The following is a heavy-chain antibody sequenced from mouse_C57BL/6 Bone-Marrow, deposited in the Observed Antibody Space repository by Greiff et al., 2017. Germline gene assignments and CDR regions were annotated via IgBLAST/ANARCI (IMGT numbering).Heavy chain of an antibody. V-gene: IGHV5-6*02. CDR3: ARLPYYSNYEGYFDY. Sequence: EVKLMESGGDLVKPGGSLKLSCAASGFTFSSYGMSWVRQTPDKRLEWVATISSGGSYTYYPDSVTGRFTISRDNAKNTLYLQMSSLKSEDTAMYYCARLPYYSNYEGYFDYWGQGTTLTVSS. CDR2: ISSGGSYT. J-gene: IGHJ2*01. D-gene: IGHD2-5*01. CDR1: GFTFSSYG.